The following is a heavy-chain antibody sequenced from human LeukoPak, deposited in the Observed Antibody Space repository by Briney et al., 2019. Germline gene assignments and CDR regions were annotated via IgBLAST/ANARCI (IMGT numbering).Heavy chain of an antibody. J-gene: IGHJ4*02. V-gene: IGHV4-30-4*01. CDR3: ARYCTSYTCILGGLDY. Sequence: SQTLSLTCTVSGGSVSSGNYYWSWIRQHPGKGLEWIGYVSHSGPTDINPSLKSRATIAVDTSTNQFSLRLTSVTAADTPVYYCARYCTSYTCILGGLDYGGRGAWVPVSS. CDR1: GGSVSSGNYY. D-gene: IGHD2-8*01. CDR2: VSHSGPT.